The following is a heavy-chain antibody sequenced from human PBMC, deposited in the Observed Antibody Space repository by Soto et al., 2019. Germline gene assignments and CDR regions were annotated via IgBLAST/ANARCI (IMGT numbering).Heavy chain of an antibody. J-gene: IGHJ5*02. D-gene: IGHD2-2*01. CDR1: GCSISWNTYY. Sequence: SETLSLTCAVSGCSISWNTYYWGWVRQPPGKGLEWIGYIYYSGSTNYNPSLKSRVTISVDTSKNQFSLKLSSVTAADTAVYYCARDLGYCSSTSCLHWFDPWGQGTLVPVSS. CDR3: ARDLGYCSSTSCLHWFDP. V-gene: IGHV4-61*01. CDR2: IYYSGST.